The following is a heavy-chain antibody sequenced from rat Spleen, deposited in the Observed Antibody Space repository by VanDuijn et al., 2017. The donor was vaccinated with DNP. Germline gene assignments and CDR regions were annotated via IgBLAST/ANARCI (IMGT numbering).Heavy chain of an antibody. J-gene: IGHJ2*01. V-gene: IGHV5-31*01. CDR2: ITNNGDRT. CDR3: ARHYYDGSYYFDY. CDR1: GFIFSNHW. Sequence: EVQLVESGGGPVQPGRSLKLSCVASGFIFSNHWMTWIRQAPGKGLEWVASITNNGDRTYYSDSVKGRFSISRDNAKSTLYLQMDSLRSEDTATYYCARHYYDGSYYFDYWGQGVMVTVSS. D-gene: IGHD1-12*02.